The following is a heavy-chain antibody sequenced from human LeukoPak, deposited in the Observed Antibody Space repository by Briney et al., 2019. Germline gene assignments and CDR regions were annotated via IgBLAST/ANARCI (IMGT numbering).Heavy chain of an antibody. CDR3: KRKAYCSVGSCSHDY. J-gene: IGHJ4*02. Sequence: GGSLRLSCAASGFTFSSYWMTWVRQAPGKGLEWVANVKQDGSEKYYVDSVKGRFTISRDNAKSSVFLQMNSLRAEDTAVYYCKRKAYCSVGSCSHDYWGQGTLVTVSS. CDR1: GFTFSSYW. D-gene: IGHD2-15*01. V-gene: IGHV3-7*01. CDR2: VKQDGSEK.